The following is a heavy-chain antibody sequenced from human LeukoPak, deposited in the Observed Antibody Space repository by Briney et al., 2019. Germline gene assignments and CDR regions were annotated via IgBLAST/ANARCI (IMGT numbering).Heavy chain of an antibody. CDR2: IIPIFGTA. V-gene: IGHV1-69*05. CDR1: GGTFSSYA. CDR3: ARGSSGYYMYYYFDY. D-gene: IGHD3-22*01. Sequence: ASVKVSCKASGGTFSSYAISWVRQAPRQGLEWMGRIIPIFGTANYAQKFQGRVTITTDESTSTAYMELSSLRSEDTAVYYCARGSSGYYMYYYFDYWGQGTLVTVSS. J-gene: IGHJ4*02.